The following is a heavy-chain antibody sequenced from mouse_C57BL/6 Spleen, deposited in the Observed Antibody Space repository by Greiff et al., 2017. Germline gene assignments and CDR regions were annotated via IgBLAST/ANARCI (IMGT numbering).Heavy chain of an antibody. D-gene: IGHD2-12*01. Sequence: QVQLQQPGAELVMPGASVKLSCKASGYTFTSYWMHWVKQRPGQGLEWIGEIDPSDSYTNYNQKFKGKSTLTVDKSSSTAYMQLRSLTSEDSAVYYVARARYNYDGYYFDYWGQGTTLTVSS. CDR3: ARARYNYDGYYFDY. CDR1: GYTFTSYW. V-gene: IGHV1-69*01. J-gene: IGHJ2*01. CDR2: IDPSDSYT.